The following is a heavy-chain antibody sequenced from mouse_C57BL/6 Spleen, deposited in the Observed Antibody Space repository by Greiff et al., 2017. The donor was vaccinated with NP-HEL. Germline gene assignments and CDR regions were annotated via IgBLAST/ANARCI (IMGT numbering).Heavy chain of an antibody. Sequence: EVKLQESVAELVRPGASVKLSCTASGFNIKNTYMHWVKQRPEQGLEWIGRIDPANGNTKYAPKFQGKATITADTSSNTAYLQLSSLTSEDTAIYYCARITTVVRWDYFDYWGQGTTLTVSS. D-gene: IGHD1-1*01. CDR1: GFNIKNTY. CDR2: IDPANGNT. CDR3: ARITTVVRWDYFDY. J-gene: IGHJ2*01. V-gene: IGHV14-3*01.